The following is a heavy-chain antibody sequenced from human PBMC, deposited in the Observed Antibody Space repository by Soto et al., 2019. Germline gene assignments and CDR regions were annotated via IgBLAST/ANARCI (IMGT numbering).Heavy chain of an antibody. CDR2: ISGSGGST. D-gene: IGHD3-10*01. CDR1: GFTFSSYA. J-gene: IGHJ4*02. CDR3: AKSGDHEHQFLWFGELMSDPFDY. Sequence: GGSLRLSCAASGFTFSSYAMSWVRQAPGKGLEWVSAISGSGGSTYYADSVKGRFTISRDNSKNTLYLQMNSLRAEDTAVYYCAKSGDHEHQFLWFGELMSDPFDYWGQGTLVTVSS. V-gene: IGHV3-23*01.